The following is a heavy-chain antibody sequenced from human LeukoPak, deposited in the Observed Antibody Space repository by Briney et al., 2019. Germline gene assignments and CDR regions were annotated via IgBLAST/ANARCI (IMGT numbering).Heavy chain of an antibody. Sequence: GGSLRLSCAASGFTFSGYSMNWVRQAPGKGLEWVSSISSSSSNVYYADSVKGRFTISRDNAKNSLYLQMNSLRVEDTAVYYCARCTTGRTFGSLREIKRSREIDYWGQGTLATVSS. V-gene: IGHV3-21*01. CDR2: ISSSSSNV. CDR1: GFTFSGYS. J-gene: IGHJ4*02. D-gene: IGHD1-1*01. CDR3: ARCTTGRTFGSLREIKRSREIDY.